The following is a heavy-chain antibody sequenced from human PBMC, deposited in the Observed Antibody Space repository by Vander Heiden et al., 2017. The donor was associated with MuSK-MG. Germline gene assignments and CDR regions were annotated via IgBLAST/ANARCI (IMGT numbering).Heavy chain of an antibody. CDR2: IYYSGST. D-gene: IGHD2-2*01. CDR3: PRHSGVVLVAISAGPYDP. Sequence: VQLQESGPGLVKHSETLSLTGTVSGGSISSYYWSWIRQPPGKGLEWIGYIYYSGSTNYNHPLNMRVTISVDTSKNQFSWNLSSVTAAQSGLYDCPRHSGVVLVAISAGPYDPWWDGTLVTIAS. J-gene: IGHJ5*02. CDR1: GGSISSYY. V-gene: IGHV4-59*08.